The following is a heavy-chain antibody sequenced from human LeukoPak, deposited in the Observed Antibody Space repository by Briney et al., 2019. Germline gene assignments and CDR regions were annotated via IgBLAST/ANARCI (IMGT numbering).Heavy chain of an antibody. J-gene: IGHJ4*02. D-gene: IGHD3-3*01. CDR1: GFTVSSNY. Sequence: GGSLRLSCAASGFTVSSNYMSWVRQAPGKGLEWVSGITGSGGSTYYADSVKGRFTISRDNSKNTLYLQMNSLRAEDTAIYYCARDERLLSFLKWGQGTLVTVSS. CDR3: ARDERLLSFLK. CDR2: ITGSGGST. V-gene: IGHV3-23*01.